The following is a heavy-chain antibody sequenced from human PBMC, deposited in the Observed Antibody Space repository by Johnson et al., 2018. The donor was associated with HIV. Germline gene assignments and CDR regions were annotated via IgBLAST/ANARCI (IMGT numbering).Heavy chain of an antibody. CDR2: IKQDGREH. D-gene: IGHD6-19*01. Sequence: VQLVESGGGLVQPGGSLRLSCAASGFTFSSYWMSWVRQAPGKGLEWVATIKQDGREHSYVDSVTGRFTISRDNAKNSLYLQMNSLRAEDTAVYCCAKARSGGPGAFDIWGQGTMVTVSS. V-gene: IGHV3-7*02. CDR3: AKARSGGPGAFDI. CDR1: GFTFSSYW. J-gene: IGHJ3*02.